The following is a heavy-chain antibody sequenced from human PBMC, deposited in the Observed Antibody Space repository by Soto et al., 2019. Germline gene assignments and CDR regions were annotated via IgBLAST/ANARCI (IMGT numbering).Heavy chain of an antibody. CDR2: ISYDGSNK. CDR1: GFTFRTHG. J-gene: IGHJ4*02. CDR3: AQYTSGALFEN. Sequence: GSLRLSCAASGFTFRTHGIHWVRQPPGKGLEWVALISYDGSNKYYGDSVKGRFTISRDNSKNTLYLQMNSLRPEDTAVYYCAQYTSGALFENWGQGTLVTVSS. D-gene: IGHD6-19*01. V-gene: IGHV3-30*03.